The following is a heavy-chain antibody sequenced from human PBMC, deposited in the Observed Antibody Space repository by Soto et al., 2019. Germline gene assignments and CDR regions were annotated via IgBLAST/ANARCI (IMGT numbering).Heavy chain of an antibody. CDR2: ISYDGSNK. CDR1: GFTFSSYA. Sequence: PGGSLRLSCAASGFTFSSYAMHWVRQAPGKGLEWVAVISYDGSNKHYAESVKGRFTISRDNSKNTLYLQMTSLRAEDTAVYYCAGHLQQWLVLWYFDLWGRGTLVTVSS. V-gene: IGHV3-30-3*01. CDR3: AGHLQQWLVLWYFDL. J-gene: IGHJ2*01. D-gene: IGHD6-19*01.